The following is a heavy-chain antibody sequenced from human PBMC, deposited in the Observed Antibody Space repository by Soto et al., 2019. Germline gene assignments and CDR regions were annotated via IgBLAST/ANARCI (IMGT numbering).Heavy chain of an antibody. V-gene: IGHV1-69*13. J-gene: IGHJ4*02. CDR3: AAGGKNGYFK. D-gene: IGHD3-16*01. CDR2: IIPILGTT. CDR1: RDTFASYA. Sequence: SSVKVSCKASRDTFASYAMTWGRLAPGQGPEWMGGIIPILGTTKYAQKFQGRVTMTADESTSTVYMELSSLRSEDGAVYYCAAGGKNGYFKWAQGTQVP.